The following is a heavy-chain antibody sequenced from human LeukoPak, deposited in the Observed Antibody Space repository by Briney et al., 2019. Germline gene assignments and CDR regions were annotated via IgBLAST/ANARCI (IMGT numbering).Heavy chain of an antibody. CDR2: IYHSGST. J-gene: IGHJ4*02. Sequence: SETLSLTCAVSGYSISSRYYWGWIRQPPGKGLEWIGSIYHSGSTYYNPSLKSRVTISVDTSKNQFSLKLSSVTAADTAVYYCARKGKFPDTAVDYWGQGTLVTVSS. D-gene: IGHD5-18*01. V-gene: IGHV4-38-2*01. CDR3: ARKGKFPDTAVDY. CDR1: GYSISSRYY.